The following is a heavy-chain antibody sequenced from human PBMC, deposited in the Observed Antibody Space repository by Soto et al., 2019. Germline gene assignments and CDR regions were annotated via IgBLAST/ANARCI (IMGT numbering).Heavy chain of an antibody. Sequence: GESLKISCKGSGYSFTSYWIGWVRQMPGKGLEWMGIIYPGDSDTRYSPSFQGQVTISADKSISTAYLQWSSLKASDTAMYYCARTVSSSGWYYYYGMDVWGQGTTVTVSS. D-gene: IGHD6-19*01. CDR3: ARTVSSSGWYYYYGMDV. CDR2: IYPGDSDT. V-gene: IGHV5-51*01. J-gene: IGHJ6*02. CDR1: GYSFTSYW.